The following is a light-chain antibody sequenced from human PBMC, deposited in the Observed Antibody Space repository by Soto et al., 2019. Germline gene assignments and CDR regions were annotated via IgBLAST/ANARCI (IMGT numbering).Light chain of an antibody. CDR3: NSYAGSNNVL. J-gene: IGLJ2*01. CDR2: EVS. V-gene: IGLV2-8*01. Sequence: QSVLTQPPSASGSPGQSVTISCTGTSSDVGGYNYVSWYQQHPGKAPKLMIYEVSKRPSGVPDRFSGSKSGNTASLTVSGLQAEDEADYYCNSYAGSNNVLFGGGTKLTVL. CDR1: SSDVGGYNY.